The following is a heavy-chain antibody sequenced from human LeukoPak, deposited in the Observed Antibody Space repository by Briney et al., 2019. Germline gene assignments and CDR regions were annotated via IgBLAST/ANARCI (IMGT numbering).Heavy chain of an antibody. J-gene: IGHJ4*02. CDR3: ARAGNYYDSSGYFDYFDY. CDR1: GYTFTSYY. D-gene: IGHD3-22*01. V-gene: IGHV1-46*01. Sequence: GASVKVSFKASGYTFTSYYMHWVRQAPGQGLEWMGIINPSGGSTSYAQKFQGRVTMTRDTSTSTVYMELSSLRSEDTAVYYCARAGNYYDSSGYFDYFDYWGQGTLVTVSS. CDR2: INPSGGST.